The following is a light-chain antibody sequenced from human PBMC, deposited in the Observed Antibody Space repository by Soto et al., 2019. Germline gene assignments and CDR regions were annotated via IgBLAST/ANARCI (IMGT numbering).Light chain of an antibody. CDR2: KAS. V-gene: IGKV1-5*03. CDR1: QSISSW. Sequence: DIQITQSPSTLSSSVGDRVTIPFRASQSISSWLAWYQQKPGKAPKLLIYKASSLESGVPSRFSGSGSGTEFTLTISSLQPDDFATYYCQQYNSYSWTFGQGTKVDIK. CDR3: QQYNSYSWT. J-gene: IGKJ1*01.